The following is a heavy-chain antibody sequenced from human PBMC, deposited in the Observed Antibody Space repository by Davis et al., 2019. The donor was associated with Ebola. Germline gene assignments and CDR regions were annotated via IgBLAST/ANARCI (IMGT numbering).Heavy chain of an antibody. V-gene: IGHV3-13*01. Sequence: GGSLRLSCAASGFTFSSYDMPWVRHATGKGLEWVSAIGTAGDTYYPGSVKGRFTISRENAKNSLYLQMNSLRAGDTAVYYCARGRYSSSFWFDPWGQGTLVTVSS. CDR2: IGTAGDT. CDR3: ARGRYSSSFWFDP. D-gene: IGHD6-13*01. CDR1: GFTFSSYD. J-gene: IGHJ5*02.